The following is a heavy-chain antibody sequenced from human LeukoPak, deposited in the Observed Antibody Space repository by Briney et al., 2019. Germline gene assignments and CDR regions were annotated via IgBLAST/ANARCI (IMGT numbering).Heavy chain of an antibody. V-gene: IGHV3-23*01. CDR3: AKIPIWSGSYLIAFDY. D-gene: IGHD3-10*01. CDR2: ISGNGDSA. J-gene: IGHJ4*02. CDR1: GFTFSSYA. Sequence: GGSLRLSCAASGFTFSSYAMSWVRQAPGKGLEWVSAISGNGDSAYYTDSVKGRFTISRDNSKSTLYLQMNSLRAEDTAVYYCAKIPIWSGSYLIAFDYWGQGTLVTVSS.